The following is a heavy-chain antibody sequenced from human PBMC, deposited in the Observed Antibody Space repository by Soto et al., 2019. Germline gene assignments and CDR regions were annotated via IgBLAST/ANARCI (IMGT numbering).Heavy chain of an antibody. CDR3: ARSPRSSPYFDF. J-gene: IGHJ4*02. CDR1: GYTFSNFW. V-gene: IGHV5-51*01. CDR2: IYPGDHET. D-gene: IGHD6-13*01. Sequence: GESLKISCQCSGYTFSNFWIGWVRQLPGQGLEWMGIIYPGDHETRYSPSFLGKVTISAETSIDTAYLQWSSLEASDSAFYFCARSPRSSPYFDFWGQGALVTVSS.